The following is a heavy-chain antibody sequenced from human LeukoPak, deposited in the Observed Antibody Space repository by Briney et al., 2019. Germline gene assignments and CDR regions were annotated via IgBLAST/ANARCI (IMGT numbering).Heavy chain of an antibody. CDR2: INHSGST. CDR1: GGSFSGYY. D-gene: IGHD6-13*01. J-gene: IGHJ5*02. Sequence: KSSETLSLTCAVYGGSFSGYYWSWIRQPPGKGLGWIGEINHSGSTNYNPSLKSRVTISVDTSKNQFSLKLSSVTAAYTAVYYCARADRDSSSSLPSGQGTLVTVSS. CDR3: ARADRDSSSSLP. V-gene: IGHV4-34*01.